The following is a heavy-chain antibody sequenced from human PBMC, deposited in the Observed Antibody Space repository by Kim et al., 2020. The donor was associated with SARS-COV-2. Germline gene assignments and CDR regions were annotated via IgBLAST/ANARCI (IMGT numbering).Heavy chain of an antibody. V-gene: IGHV4-59*01. D-gene: IGHD6-13*01. J-gene: IGHJ3*02. Sequence: SLKSRVTISVDTSKNQFSLKLSSVTAADTAVYYCARDREAAAGTVGAFDIWGQGTMVTVSS. CDR3: ARDREAAAGTVGAFDI.